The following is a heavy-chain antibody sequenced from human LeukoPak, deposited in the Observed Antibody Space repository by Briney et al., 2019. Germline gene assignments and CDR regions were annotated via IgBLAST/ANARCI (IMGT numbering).Heavy chain of an antibody. CDR1: GFTFSSYW. V-gene: IGHV3-74*01. J-gene: IGHJ3*02. CDR2: INSDGSST. D-gene: IGHD3-22*01. CDR3: AREYRYYYDSSGYPNAIDAFDI. Sequence: PGGSLRLSCAASGFTFSSYWMHWVRQAPGKGLVWVSRINSDGSSTSYADSVKGRFTISRDNAKNTLYLQMNSLRAEDTAVYYCAREYRYYYDSSGYPNAIDAFDIWGQGTMVTVSP.